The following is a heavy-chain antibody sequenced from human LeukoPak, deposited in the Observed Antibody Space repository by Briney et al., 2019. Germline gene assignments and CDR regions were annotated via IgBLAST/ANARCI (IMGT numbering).Heavy chain of an antibody. V-gene: IGHV4-34*01. CDR3: ARRWYDFWSGYYTGGTSFDY. D-gene: IGHD3-3*01. CDR2: INHSGST. Sequence: MPSETLSLTCAVYGGSFSGYYWSWIRQPPGKGLEWIGEINHSGSTNYNPSLKSRVTISVDASKNQFSLKLSSVTAADTAVYYCARRWYDFWSGYYTGGTSFDYWGQGTLVTVSS. CDR1: GGSFSGYY. J-gene: IGHJ4*02.